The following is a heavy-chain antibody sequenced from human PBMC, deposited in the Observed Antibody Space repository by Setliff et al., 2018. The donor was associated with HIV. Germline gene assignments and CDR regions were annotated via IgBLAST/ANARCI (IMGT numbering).Heavy chain of an antibody. Sequence: SETLSLTCAVYGGSFSDNYWSWIRQSPGKGLEWIGNIYHTGSSYYNPSLNDRATISLDTSKNQFSLKLSSVTAADTAVYYCAREDYYYYGMDVWGQGTTVTVSS. V-gene: IGHV4-34*01. J-gene: IGHJ6*02. CDR3: AREDYYYYGMDV. CDR1: GGSFSDNY. CDR2: IYHTGSS.